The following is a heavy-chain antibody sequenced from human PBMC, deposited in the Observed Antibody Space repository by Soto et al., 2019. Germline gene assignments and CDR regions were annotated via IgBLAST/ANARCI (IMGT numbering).Heavy chain of an antibody. CDR1: GFTFSDYY. Sequence: GGSLRLSCAASGFTFSDYYMSWIRQAPGKGLEWVSYISSSGSTIYYADSVKGRFTISRDNAKNSLYLQMNSLRAEDTAVYYCARTMVRGVMTLQLYYYMDVWGKGTTVTVSS. CDR3: ARTMVRGVMTLQLYYYMDV. J-gene: IGHJ6*03. D-gene: IGHD3-10*01. CDR2: ISSSGSTI. V-gene: IGHV3-11*01.